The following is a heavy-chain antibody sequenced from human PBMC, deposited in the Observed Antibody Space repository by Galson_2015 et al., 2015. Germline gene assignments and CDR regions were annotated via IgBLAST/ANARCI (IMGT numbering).Heavy chain of an antibody. V-gene: IGHV3-33*06. CDR3: AKDRGVTIFGVVN. D-gene: IGHD3-3*01. CDR1: GFTFSSYA. CDR2: IWSDGSHK. Sequence: SLRLSCAASGFTFSSYAMHWVRQAPGKGLEWVAVIWSDGSHKYYADSVKGRFTIARDNSKNTVKLQMNSLRAEDTAVYYCAKDRGVTIFGVVNWGQGTLVTVSS. J-gene: IGHJ4*02.